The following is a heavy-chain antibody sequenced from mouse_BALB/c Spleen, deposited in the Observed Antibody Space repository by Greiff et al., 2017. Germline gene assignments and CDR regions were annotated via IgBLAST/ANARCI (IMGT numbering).Heavy chain of an antibody. Sequence: EVKLQESGGGLVQPGGSLTLSCAASGYAFSRYWMSWVRQAPGKGLEWIGEINPDSSTINYTPSLKDKFIISRDNAKNTLYLQMSKVRSEDTALYYCARRGFWLAYWGQGTLVTVSA. CDR1: GYAFSRYW. CDR2: INPDSSTI. J-gene: IGHJ3*01. D-gene: IGHD3-1*01. V-gene: IGHV4-1*02. CDR3: ARRGFWLAY.